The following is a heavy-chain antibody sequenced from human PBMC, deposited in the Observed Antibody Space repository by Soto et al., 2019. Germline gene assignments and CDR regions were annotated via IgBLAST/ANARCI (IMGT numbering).Heavy chain of an antibody. Sequence: ASVKVSCKASGYTFTSYAVHWVRQAPGQRLEWMGWINSGNGNTKYSQKFQGRVTITRDTSASTAYMELSSLRSEDTAVYYCARGRVLTGYYTDNWFDPWGQGTLVTVSS. V-gene: IGHV1-3*01. CDR2: INSGNGNT. CDR1: GYTFTSYA. D-gene: IGHD3-9*01. J-gene: IGHJ5*02. CDR3: ARGRVLTGYYTDNWFDP.